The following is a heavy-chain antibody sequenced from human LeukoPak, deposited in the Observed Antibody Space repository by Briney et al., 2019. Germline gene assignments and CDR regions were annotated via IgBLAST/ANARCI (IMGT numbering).Heavy chain of an antibody. J-gene: IGHJ4*02. CDR1: GITFRDHE. D-gene: IGHD5-24*01. V-gene: IGHV3-69-1*02. CDR2: INSFGSI. CDR3: ANSLSGIWAPDDGH. Sequence: GGSLRLSCAASGITFRDHEVNWIRQAPGKGLEWASHINSFGSIYYTDSVKGRFTIYRDNAKNLVFLQMNSLRGEDTAVYYCANSLSGIWAPDDGHWGQGTLVTVSS.